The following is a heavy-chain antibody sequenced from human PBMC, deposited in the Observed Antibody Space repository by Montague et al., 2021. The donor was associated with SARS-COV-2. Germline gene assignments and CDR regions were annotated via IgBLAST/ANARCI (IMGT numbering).Heavy chain of an antibody. V-gene: IGHV3-33*01. CDR2: IWYDGSNK. CDR3: ARDSKSYYYGSFFRGGNYFDY. Sequence: SLRLSCAASGFTFSSYGMHWVRQAPGKGLEWVAVIWYDGSNKYYADSVKGRFTISSDNSKNTLYLQMNSLRAEDTAVYYCARDSKSYYYGSFFRGGNYFDYWGQGTLGTVPS. CDR1: GFTFSSYG. J-gene: IGHJ4*02. D-gene: IGHD3-10*01.